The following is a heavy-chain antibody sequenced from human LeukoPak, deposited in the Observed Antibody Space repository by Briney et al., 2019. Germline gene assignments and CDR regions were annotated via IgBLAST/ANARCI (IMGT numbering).Heavy chain of an antibody. V-gene: IGHV3-48*04. J-gene: IGHJ4*02. CDR1: GFTFSSYA. CDR2: ISSSGSTI. Sequence: GGSLRLSCAASGFTFSSYAMHWVRQAPGKGLEWVSYISSSGSTIYYADSVKGRFTISRDNAKNSLYLQMNSLRAEDTAVYYCARVSQRLGGPRYCSSTSCYGGIDYWGQGTLVTVSS. CDR3: ARVSQRLGGPRYCSSTSCYGGIDY. D-gene: IGHD2-2*01.